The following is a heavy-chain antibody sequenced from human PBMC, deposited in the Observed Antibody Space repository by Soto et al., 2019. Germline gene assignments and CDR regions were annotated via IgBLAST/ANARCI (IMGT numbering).Heavy chain of an antibody. CDR1: GYTFTSYG. CDR2: ISAYNGNT. CDR3: ARDWAEYYYDSRGDQDAFDI. D-gene: IGHD3-22*01. Sequence: QVQLVQSGAEVKKPGASVKVSCKASGYTFTSYGISWVRQAPGQGLEWMGWISAYNGNTNYAQKLQGRVTMTTDTATSTAYMELRSLRSDDTAGYYCARDWAEYYYDSRGDQDAFDIWGQGTIVTFSS. J-gene: IGHJ3*02. V-gene: IGHV1-18*01.